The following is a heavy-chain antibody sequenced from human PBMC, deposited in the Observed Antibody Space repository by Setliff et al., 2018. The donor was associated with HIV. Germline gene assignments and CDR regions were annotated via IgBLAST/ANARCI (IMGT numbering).Heavy chain of an antibody. Sequence: PSETLSLTCAVSGYYISGGYYWCWIRQSPGKGLEWIGHIYTSGSTNYNPSLKSRVTISVDTSKNQFSLRLTSVTAADTAVYYCARERSRGYTDPPRFDYWGQGTLVTVSS. D-gene: IGHD5-18*01. CDR3: ARERSRGYTDPPRFDY. V-gene: IGHV4-38-2*02. CDR1: GYYISGGYY. CDR2: IYTSGST. J-gene: IGHJ4*02.